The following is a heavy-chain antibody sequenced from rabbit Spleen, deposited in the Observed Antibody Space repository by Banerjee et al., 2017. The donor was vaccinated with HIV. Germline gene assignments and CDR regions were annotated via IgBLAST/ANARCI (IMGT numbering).Heavy chain of an antibody. CDR3: ARDSGTSFSTYGMDL. CDR1: GFSFSISYD. Sequence: QEQLVESGGGLVQPGASLTLTCTASGFSFSISYDMCWVRQAPGKGLEWIGCIYTGNNKNYYASWAKGRFTISKTSSTTVTLQMTSLTAADTATYFCARDSGTSFSTYGMDLWGPGTLVTVS. V-gene: IGHV1S45*01. J-gene: IGHJ6*01. CDR2: IYTGNNKN. D-gene: IGHD8-1*01.